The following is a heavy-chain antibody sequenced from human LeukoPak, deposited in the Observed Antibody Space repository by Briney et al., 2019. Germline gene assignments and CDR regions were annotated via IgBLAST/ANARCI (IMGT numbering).Heavy chain of an antibody. J-gene: IGHJ4*02. CDR1: GGSISSSSYY. V-gene: IGHV4-39*07. CDR3: ARRDDSSGYHKIFDY. Sequence: SETLSLTCTVSGGSISSSSYYWGWIRQPPGKGLEWIGSIYYSGSTYYNPSLKSRVTISVDTSRNQFSLKLSSVTAADTAVYYCARRDDSSGYHKIFDYWGPGTLVTVSS. D-gene: IGHD3-22*01. CDR2: IYYSGST.